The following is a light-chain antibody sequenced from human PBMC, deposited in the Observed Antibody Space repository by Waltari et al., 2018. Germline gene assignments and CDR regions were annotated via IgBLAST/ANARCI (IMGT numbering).Light chain of an antibody. J-gene: IGKJ1*01. Sequence: DIQMTQSPSTLSASIGDRVTITCRASQSITNWLAWYQQKPGKAPKLLIYKASTLESGVPSRFSGSGSGTEFTLTISSLQPDDFATYYCQQYNNYVATFGQGTKLEIK. CDR2: KAS. CDR1: QSITNW. V-gene: IGKV1-5*03. CDR3: QQYNNYVAT.